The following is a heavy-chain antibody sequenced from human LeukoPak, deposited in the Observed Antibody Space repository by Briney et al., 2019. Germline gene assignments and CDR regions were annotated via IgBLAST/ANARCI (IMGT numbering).Heavy chain of an antibody. V-gene: IGHV4-31*03. Sequence: SETLSLTCTVSGGSISSGGYYWSWIRQHPGKGLEWIGYIYYSGSTYYNPSLKSRITISVDTSKNQFSLKLGSVTAADTAVYYCARGFGGSSTSYAYPFGYWGQGTLVTVSS. CDR1: GGSISSGGYY. J-gene: IGHJ4*02. CDR2: IYYSGST. D-gene: IGHD2-2*01. CDR3: ARGFGGSSTSYAYPFGY.